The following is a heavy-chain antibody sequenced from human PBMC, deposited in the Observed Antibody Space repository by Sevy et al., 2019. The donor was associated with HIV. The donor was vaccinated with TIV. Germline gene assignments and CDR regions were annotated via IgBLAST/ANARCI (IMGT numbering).Heavy chain of an antibody. Sequence: GGSLRLSCAASGFTFDDYAMHWVRQAPGKGLEWVSSITWNRGNIDYADSVKGRFTISRDNAKNSLYLQMNRLRAEDTAFYYCAKDLYPPSTVVTGYFSHWGQGTLVTVSS. J-gene: IGHJ1*01. CDR3: AKDLYPPSTVVTGYFSH. CDR2: ITWNRGNI. V-gene: IGHV3-9*01. CDR1: GFTFDDYA. D-gene: IGHD2-21*02.